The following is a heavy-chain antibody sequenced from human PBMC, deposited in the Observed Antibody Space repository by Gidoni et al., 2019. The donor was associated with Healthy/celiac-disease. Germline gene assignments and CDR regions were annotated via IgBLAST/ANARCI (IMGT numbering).Heavy chain of an antibody. CDR3: ARFGIGIDP. CDR2: INAGNGNT. Sequence: GWINAGNGNTKYSQKFQGRVTITRDTSASTAYMELSSLRSEDTAVYYCARFGIGIDPWGQGTLVTVSS. D-gene: IGHD3-16*01. J-gene: IGHJ5*02. V-gene: IGHV1-3*01.